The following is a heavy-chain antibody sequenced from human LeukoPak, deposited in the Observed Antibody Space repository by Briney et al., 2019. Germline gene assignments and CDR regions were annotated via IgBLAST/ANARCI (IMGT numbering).Heavy chain of an antibody. Sequence: ASVKVSCKTSGYPFTTYEINWVRQAAGQGLEWMGWVHPDTGYADYAQKFQGRVTMTSDTSISTAYMELSSLRSDDTAVYFCARGPRNDPWGQGTRVTVSS. J-gene: IGHJ5*02. V-gene: IGHV1-8*01. CDR3: ARGPRNDP. D-gene: IGHD1-14*01. CDR2: VHPDTGYA. CDR1: GYPFTTYE.